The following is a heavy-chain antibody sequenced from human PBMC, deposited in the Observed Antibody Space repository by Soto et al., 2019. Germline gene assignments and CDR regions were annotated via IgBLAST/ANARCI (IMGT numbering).Heavy chain of an antibody. CDR2: IDHDGPT. V-gene: IGHV3-74*01. Sequence: EVQLVESGGGLVQPGGSLRLSCAGSGFTFSNYWMHWVRQAPGKGLEWVSRIDHDGPTDYADSVRGRFTTARDNAENTLYLQINSLRPEDTAVYYGVRDSHGDYWGQGTLVTVSS. CDR1: GFTFSNYW. J-gene: IGHJ4*02. CDR3: VRDSHGDY.